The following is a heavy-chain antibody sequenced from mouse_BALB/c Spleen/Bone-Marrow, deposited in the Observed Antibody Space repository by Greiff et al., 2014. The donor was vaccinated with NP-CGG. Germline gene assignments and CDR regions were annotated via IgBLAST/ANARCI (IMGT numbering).Heavy chain of an antibody. CDR1: GYSITSGYY. Sequence: EVQRVESGPGLVKPSQPLSLTCSVTGYSITSGYYWNWIRQFPGNKLEWMGYISYDGSNNYNPSLKNRISITRDTSKNQLFLKLNSVTTEDTATYYCARYGNYNAMDYWGQGTSVTVSS. V-gene: IGHV3-6*02. D-gene: IGHD2-1*01. CDR2: ISYDGSN. CDR3: ARYGNYNAMDY. J-gene: IGHJ4*01.